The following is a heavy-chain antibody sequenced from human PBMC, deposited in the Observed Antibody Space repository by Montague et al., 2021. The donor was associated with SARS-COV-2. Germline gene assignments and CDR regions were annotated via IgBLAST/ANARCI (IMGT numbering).Heavy chain of an antibody. D-gene: IGHD4-17*01. CDR3: ASVLGTVATSFHRGYFDY. J-gene: IGHJ4*02. Sequence: SLRLSCAASGFIFSGYAMTWVRQAPGKGLEWVSGITGSGHATYYADSVXGRFTISRDNSKNTLFLQMNSLRVEDTAVYYCASVLGTVATSFHRGYFDYWGPGSLVTVSS. CDR2: ITGSGHAT. V-gene: IGHV3-23*01. CDR1: GFIFSGYA.